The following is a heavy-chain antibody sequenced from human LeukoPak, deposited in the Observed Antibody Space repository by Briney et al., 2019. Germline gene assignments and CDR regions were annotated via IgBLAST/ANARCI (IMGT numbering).Heavy chain of an antibody. V-gene: IGHV3-7*04. CDR3: ARDTPYGYLDYFDY. D-gene: IGHD5-18*01. CDR1: GFIFSSYW. Sequence: GGSLRLSCAASGFIFSSYWMSWVRQAPGKGLEWVANIKQDGSEKYYVDSVKGRFTISRDNAKNSLYLQTDSLRADDTAVYYCARDTPYGYLDYFDYWGQGTLVTVSS. CDR2: IKQDGSEK. J-gene: IGHJ4*02.